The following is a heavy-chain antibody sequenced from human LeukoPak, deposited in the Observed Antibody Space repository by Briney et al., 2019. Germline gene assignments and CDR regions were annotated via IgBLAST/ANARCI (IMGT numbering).Heavy chain of an antibody. CDR3: ATYDYVWGRYRLAQSDY. Sequence: GGSLRLSCAASGFTFSSYAMSWVRQLPGKGLEWLSYINESGGSAYYADSVKGRLVISRDNSKNSLYLEINSLRAEDTAIYYCATYDYVWGRYRLAQSDYWGQGTLVTVSS. D-gene: IGHD3-16*02. J-gene: IGHJ4*02. CDR2: INESGGSA. V-gene: IGHV3-23*01. CDR1: GFTFSSYA.